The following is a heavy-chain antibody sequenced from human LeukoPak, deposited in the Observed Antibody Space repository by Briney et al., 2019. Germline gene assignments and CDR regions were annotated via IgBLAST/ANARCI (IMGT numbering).Heavy chain of an antibody. CDR1: GYTFTSYG. CDR2: ISAYNGNT. Sequence: ASVKVSCKASGYTFTSYGISWVRQAPGQGLEWMGWISAYNGNTNYAQKFQGRVTMTRNISISTAYMELSSLRSEDTAVYYCARSGHYYDSSGYYWVAFDIWGQGTMVTVSS. V-gene: IGHV1-18*01. J-gene: IGHJ3*02. D-gene: IGHD3-22*01. CDR3: ARSGHYYDSSGYYWVAFDI.